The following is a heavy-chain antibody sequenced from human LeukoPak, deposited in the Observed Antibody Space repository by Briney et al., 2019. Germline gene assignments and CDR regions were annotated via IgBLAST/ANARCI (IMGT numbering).Heavy chain of an antibody. CDR3: ATVLRGNWFDP. Sequence: ASVKVSCKASGYTFTSYYMHWVRQAPGQGLEWMGIINPSGGSTSYAQKFQGRVTMTRDTSTSTAYVELSSLRSEDTAVYYCATVLRGNWFDPWGQGTLVTVSS. CDR2: INPSGGST. D-gene: IGHD3-3*01. V-gene: IGHV1-46*01. J-gene: IGHJ5*02. CDR1: GYTFTSYY.